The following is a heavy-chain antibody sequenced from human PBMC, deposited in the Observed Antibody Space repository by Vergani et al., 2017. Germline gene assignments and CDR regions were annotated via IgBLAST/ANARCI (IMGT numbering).Heavy chain of an antibody. D-gene: IGHD2-2*01. CDR3: AKDVTSGTLGTSWFDP. CDR2: ISWNSGSI. V-gene: IGHV3-9*01. J-gene: IGHJ5*02. Sequence: VQLVESGGVVVQPGTSLRLSCVVSGFALNRHAMHWVRQAPGKGLEWVSGISWNSGSIGYADSVKGRFTISRDKAKNSLYLQMNSLRAEDTALYYCAKDVTSGTLGTSWFDPWGQGTLVTVSS. CDR1: GFALNRHA.